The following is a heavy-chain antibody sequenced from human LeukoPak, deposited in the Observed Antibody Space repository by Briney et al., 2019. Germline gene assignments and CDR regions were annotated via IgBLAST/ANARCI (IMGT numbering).Heavy chain of an antibody. V-gene: IGHV4-59*01. J-gene: IGHJ4*02. CDR2: IRYTGST. CDR3: AREWDGSGSYLDY. CDR1: GGSLSSYY. Sequence: SETLSLTCTGSGGSLSSYYWSWLRQPPGKGLEWIGYIRYTGSTNYNPSLKSRVTISADTSNNQFSLKLNSVTAADTAVYYCAREWDGSGSYLDYWGQGTLVTVSS. D-gene: IGHD3-10*01.